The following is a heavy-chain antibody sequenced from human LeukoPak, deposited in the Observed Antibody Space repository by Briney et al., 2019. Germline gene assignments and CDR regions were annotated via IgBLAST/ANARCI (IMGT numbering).Heavy chain of an antibody. CDR1: GYTFTKYD. V-gene: IGHV1-18*01. CDR2: ISGYNGNT. CDR3: ARDYASGSWYSDY. J-gene: IGHJ4*02. D-gene: IGHD3-10*01. Sequence: ASVKVSCKASGYTFTKYDFSWVRQAPGQGLEWMGWISGYNGNTNYAQKPQGRVTMTTDTSTSTAYMELRSLRSDDTAVYYCARDYASGSWYSDYWGQGTLVTVSS.